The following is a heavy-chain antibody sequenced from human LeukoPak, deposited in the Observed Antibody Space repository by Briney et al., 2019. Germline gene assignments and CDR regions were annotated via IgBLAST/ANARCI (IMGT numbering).Heavy chain of an antibody. V-gene: IGHV3-30-3*01. CDR3: ARDTGVVGYSSSWPREPGFDY. Sequence: GRSLRLSCAASGFTFSSYAMHWVRRAPGKGLEWVAVISYDGSNKYYADSVKGRFTISRDNSKNTLYLQMNSLRAEDTAVYYCARDTGVVGYSSSWPREPGFDYWGQGTLVTVSS. D-gene: IGHD6-13*01. J-gene: IGHJ4*02. CDR2: ISYDGSNK. CDR1: GFTFSSYA.